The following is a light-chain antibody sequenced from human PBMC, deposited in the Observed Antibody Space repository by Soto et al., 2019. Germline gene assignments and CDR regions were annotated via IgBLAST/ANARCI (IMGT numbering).Light chain of an antibody. J-gene: IGLJ2*01. CDR1: NSNIGTGYD. V-gene: IGLV1-40*01. CDR3: HSYDSSLSAVV. Sequence: QSVLTQPPSVSGAPGQRVIISCTGSNSNIGTGYDVHWYQQLPGTAPKLLIYGNNNRPSGVPDRFSGSKSGASASLAITGLQAEDAADYYCHSYDSSLSAVVFGGGTKLTVL. CDR2: GNN.